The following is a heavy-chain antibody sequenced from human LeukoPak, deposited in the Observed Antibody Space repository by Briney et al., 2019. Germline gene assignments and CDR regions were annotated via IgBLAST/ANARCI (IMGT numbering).Heavy chain of an antibody. V-gene: IGHV3-20*04. Sequence: GGSLRLSCAASGFTFDDYGMSWVRQAPGKGLEWVSGITWNGGSTGYADSVKGRFTISRDNAKNSLYLQMNSLRSEDTAFYYCARDPGDILVAGTFDYWGQGTLVTVSS. CDR2: ITWNGGST. CDR3: ARDPGDILVAGTFDY. J-gene: IGHJ4*02. D-gene: IGHD6-19*01. CDR1: GFTFDDYG.